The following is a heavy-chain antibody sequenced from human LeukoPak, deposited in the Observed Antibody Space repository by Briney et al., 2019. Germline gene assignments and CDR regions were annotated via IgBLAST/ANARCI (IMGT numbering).Heavy chain of an antibody. CDR1: GYTFTSYA. J-gene: IGHJ4*02. D-gene: IGHD3-10*01. Sequence: ASVKVSCKASGYTFTSYAMNWVRQAPGQGLEWMGWIDTNTGNPTYAQGFPGRFVFSLDTAVSTAYLQISSLKAEDTAVYYCARDRVLLWFGESYYFDYWGQGTLVTVSS. CDR2: IDTNTGNP. CDR3: ARDRVLLWFGESYYFDY. V-gene: IGHV7-4-1*02.